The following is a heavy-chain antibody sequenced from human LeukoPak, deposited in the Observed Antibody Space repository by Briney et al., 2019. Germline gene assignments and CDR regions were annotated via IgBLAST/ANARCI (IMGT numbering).Heavy chain of an antibody. CDR2: LYYSGTA. D-gene: IGHD4-17*01. CDR3: ARFSNDHGVKFDY. Sequence: SETLSLTCTVSGGSISSGGSYWSWVRQHPEKGLEWIGYLYYSGTAYYNPSLKSRVTMSVDTSKNQFSLKLDSVTAADTAVYYCARFSNDHGVKFDYWGQGTLVTVSS. CDR1: GGSISSGGSY. J-gene: IGHJ4*02. V-gene: IGHV4-31*03.